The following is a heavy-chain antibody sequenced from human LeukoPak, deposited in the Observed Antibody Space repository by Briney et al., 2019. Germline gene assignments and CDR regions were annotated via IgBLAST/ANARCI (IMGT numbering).Heavy chain of an antibody. CDR3: ARGKEVGVVVVRLPGYYYYGMDV. CDR1: GGSISSSSYY. CDR2: IYYSGST. D-gene: IGHD2-15*01. V-gene: IGHV4-39*07. Sequence: PSETLSLTCTVSGGSISSSSYYWGWIRQPPGKGLEWIGSIYYSGSTYYNPSLKSRVTISVDTSKNQFSLKLSSVTAADTAVYYCARGKEVGVVVVRLPGYYYYGMDVWGQGTTVTVSS. J-gene: IGHJ6*02.